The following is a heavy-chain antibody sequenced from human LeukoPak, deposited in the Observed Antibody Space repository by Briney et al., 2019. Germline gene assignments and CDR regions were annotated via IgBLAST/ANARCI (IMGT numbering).Heavy chain of an antibody. J-gene: IGHJ5*02. CDR1: GGSISSYY. CDR2: INHSGST. CDR3: ARVTESYKNWFDP. V-gene: IGHV4-34*01. Sequence: SETLSLTCTVSGGSISSYYWSWIRQPPGKGLEWIGEINHSGSTNYNPSLKSRVTISVDTSKNQFSLKLSSVTAADTAVYYCARVTESYKNWFDPWGQGTLVTVSS. D-gene: IGHD1-1*01.